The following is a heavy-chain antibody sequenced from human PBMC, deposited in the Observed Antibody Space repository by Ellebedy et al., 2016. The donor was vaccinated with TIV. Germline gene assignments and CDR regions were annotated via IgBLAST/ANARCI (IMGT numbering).Heavy chain of an antibody. V-gene: IGHV4-39*01. CDR1: GGSISSSTYY. Sequence: SETLSLTCTVSGGSISSSTYYWGWIRQPPGAGLEWIGDIYYGGNTYYNPSLKSRLTISVETSNNQFSLRLTSVAAAETAVYFCARRAVAATQGAFDNWGPGALVTVSS. CDR3: ARRAVAATQGAFDN. D-gene: IGHD6-19*01. J-gene: IGHJ4*02. CDR2: IYYGGNT.